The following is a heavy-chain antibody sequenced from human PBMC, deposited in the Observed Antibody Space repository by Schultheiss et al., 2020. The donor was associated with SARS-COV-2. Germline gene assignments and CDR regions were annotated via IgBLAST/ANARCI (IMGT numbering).Heavy chain of an antibody. Sequence: GGSLRLSCAASGYTFSSYAMHWVRQAPGKGLEWVSAISGSGGSTYYADSVKGRFTISRDSAKNSLYLQMNSLRAEDTAVYYCARDKDWSFDYWGQGTLVTVSS. CDR1: GYTFSSYA. V-gene: IGHV3-23*01. D-gene: IGHD3/OR15-3a*01. CDR3: ARDKDWSFDY. CDR2: ISGSGGST. J-gene: IGHJ4*02.